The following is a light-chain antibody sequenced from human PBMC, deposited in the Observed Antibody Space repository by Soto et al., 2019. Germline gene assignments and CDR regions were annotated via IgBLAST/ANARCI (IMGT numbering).Light chain of an antibody. CDR2: GAS. CDR1: QSVSTNY. CDR3: QQYGSSGT. Sequence: EIVITHSPGSLSFSPGERTGLXCPASQSVSTNYLAWYQQKPGQAPRLLIYGASNRATGIPDRFSGSGSGTDFTLTSSRLEPEDFAVYYCQQYGSSGTFGQGTKVDIK. J-gene: IGKJ1*01. V-gene: IGKV3-20*01.